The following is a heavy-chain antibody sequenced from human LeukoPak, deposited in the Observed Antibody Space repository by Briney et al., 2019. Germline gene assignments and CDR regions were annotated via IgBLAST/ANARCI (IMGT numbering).Heavy chain of an antibody. V-gene: IGHV4-59*01. CDR3: ARSVEGYCSGGSCYSYYYYMDV. CDR2: IYYSGST. CDR1: GGSISSYY. Sequence: TSKTLSLTCTVSGGSISSYYWSWIRQPPGKGLEWIGYIYYSGSTNYNPSLKSRVTISVDTSKNQFSLKLSSVTAADTAVYYCARSVEGYCSGGSCYSYYYYMDVWGKGTTVTVSS. J-gene: IGHJ6*03. D-gene: IGHD2-15*01.